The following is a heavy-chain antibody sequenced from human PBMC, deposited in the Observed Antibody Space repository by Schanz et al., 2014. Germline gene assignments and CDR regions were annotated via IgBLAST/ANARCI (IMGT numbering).Heavy chain of an antibody. CDR1: GYIFGSHG. CDR3: ARVHIATYHYNSPGAFDI. V-gene: IGHV1-18*01. J-gene: IGHJ3*02. Sequence: HLMQSGSEVRKPGASVKVSCKASGYIFGSHGMTWVRQAPGQGPELMGWINAHTGNTQYAQKFQGRVTMTRDTVTTTVHLELTRLRTDDTAIYYCARVHIATYHYNSPGAFDIWGQWTRVTVSS. CDR2: INAHTGNT. D-gene: IGHD3-10*01.